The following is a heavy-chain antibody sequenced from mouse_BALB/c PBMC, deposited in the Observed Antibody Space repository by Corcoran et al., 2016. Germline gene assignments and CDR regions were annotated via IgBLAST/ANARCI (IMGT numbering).Heavy chain of an antibody. V-gene: IGHV1S56*01. Sequence: QGPLQQSGPELVKPGALVKISCKASGYTFTTYDIHGVKQRPGQGLEWIGWIYPGDGRTKYNEKFKGKDTLTADKSFSTAYMQLSSLTSENSAVYFCARGDYRYDDAIDYLGQGTSVTVSS. CDR1: GYTFTTYD. J-gene: IGHJ4*01. CDR2: IYPGDGRT. D-gene: IGHD2-14*01. CDR3: ARGDYRYDDAIDY.